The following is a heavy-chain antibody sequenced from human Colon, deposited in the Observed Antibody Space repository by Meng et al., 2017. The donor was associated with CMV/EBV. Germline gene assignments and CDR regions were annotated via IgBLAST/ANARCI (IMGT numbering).Heavy chain of an antibody. Sequence: SCAASGFTFSSYAMHWVRQAPGKGLEWVAVISYDGSNKYYADSVKGRFTISRDNSKNTLYLQMNSLRAEDTAVYYCARERYSYGSNWFDPWGQGTLVTVSS. CDR1: GFTFSSYA. V-gene: IGHV3-30*04. CDR2: ISYDGSNK. J-gene: IGHJ5*02. D-gene: IGHD5-18*01. CDR3: ARERYSYGSNWFDP.